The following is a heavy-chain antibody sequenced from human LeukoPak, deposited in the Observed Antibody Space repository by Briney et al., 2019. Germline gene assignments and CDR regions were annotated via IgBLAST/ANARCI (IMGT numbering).Heavy chain of an antibody. Sequence: SETLSLTCNVSGGAISSGGSYWAWIRQPPGRGLEWIGSIYYIGTTYYNPSLKSRVTISVDTSKNQFSLKLSSVTAAATAMYYPSSPLDGYDHASPYDSWGQGTLVTVSS. D-gene: IGHD5-12*01. J-gene: IGHJ4*02. CDR3: SSPLDGYDHASPYDS. CDR1: GGAISSGGSY. V-gene: IGHV4-39*01. CDR2: IYYIGTT.